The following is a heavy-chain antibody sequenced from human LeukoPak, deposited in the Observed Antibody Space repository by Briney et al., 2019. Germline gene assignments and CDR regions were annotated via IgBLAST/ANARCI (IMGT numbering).Heavy chain of an antibody. J-gene: IGHJ6*03. Sequence: PSETLSLTCTVSGGSISSYYCSWVRQPAGKGLEWIGRINTSGSTNYNPSLKSRVTMSVDTSKNQFSLKLSSVTAADTAVYYCARNWNSVNYYYYYMDVWGKGTTVTVSS. CDR2: INTSGST. CDR1: GGSISSYY. V-gene: IGHV4-4*07. CDR3: ARNWNSVNYYYYYMDV. D-gene: IGHD1-7*01.